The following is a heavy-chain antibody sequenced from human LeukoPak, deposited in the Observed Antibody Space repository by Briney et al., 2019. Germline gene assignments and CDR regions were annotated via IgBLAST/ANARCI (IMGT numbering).Heavy chain of an antibody. CDR3: AKDHSIAVAGTMSY. V-gene: IGHV3-23*01. J-gene: IGHJ4*02. CDR2: ISPSGDIT. CDR1: GFTFSNHG. Sequence: GGTLRLSCAASGFTFSNHGMNWVRQAPGKGLEWVSGISPSGDITYYADSVKGRFTISRDNSKNTLYLQMNSLRAEDTAVYYCAKDHSIAVAGTMSYWGQGTLVTVSS. D-gene: IGHD6-19*01.